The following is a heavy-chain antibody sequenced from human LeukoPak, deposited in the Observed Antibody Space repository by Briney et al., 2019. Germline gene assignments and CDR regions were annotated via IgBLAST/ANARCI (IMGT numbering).Heavy chain of an antibody. V-gene: IGHV3-30*03. J-gene: IGHJ4*02. CDR1: GFTFSSYG. D-gene: IGHD4-17*01. CDR2: ISYDGSNK. Sequence: GSLRLSCAASGFTFSSYGMHWVRQAPGKGLEWVAVISYDGSNKYYADSVKGRFTISRDNSKNTLYLQMHSLRAEDTAVYYCARDEPTVTTGPPVGSWGQGTLVTVSS. CDR3: ARDEPTVTTGPPVGS.